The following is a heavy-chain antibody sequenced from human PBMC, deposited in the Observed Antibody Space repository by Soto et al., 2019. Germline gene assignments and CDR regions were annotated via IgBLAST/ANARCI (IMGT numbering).Heavy chain of an antibody. D-gene: IGHD1-20*01. CDR3: ARGRYGDY. Sequence: QVHLVQSGAEVKHPGASVKVSCKGSGYAFTTYGINWVRQAPGQGLEWMAWISAHNGNTNYAPNLQGRVTVTRDTSTSTAYIELRSLSSDDTEVYYCARGRYGDYWGQGALVTVSS. J-gene: IGHJ4*02. CDR2: ISAHNGNT. V-gene: IGHV1-18*01. CDR1: GYAFTTYG.